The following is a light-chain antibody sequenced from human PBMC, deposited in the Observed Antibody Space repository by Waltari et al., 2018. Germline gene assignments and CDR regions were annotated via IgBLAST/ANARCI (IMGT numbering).Light chain of an antibody. CDR3: MQATHWPLT. CDR1: QDLVPTDGKTY. CDR2: KVS. V-gene: IGKV2-30*02. Sequence: VVMAQFPLSLPVTLGEPASISCTSLQDLVPTDGKTYLNWFQQRPGQSPRRLIYKVSNRDSGVPDRFSGSGSGTVFTLKITRVEAEDVGTYYCMQATHWPLTFGRGTKVEIK. J-gene: IGKJ1*01.